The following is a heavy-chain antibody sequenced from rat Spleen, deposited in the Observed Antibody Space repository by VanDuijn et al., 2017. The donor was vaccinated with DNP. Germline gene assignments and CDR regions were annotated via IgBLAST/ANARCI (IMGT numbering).Heavy chain of an antibody. J-gene: IGHJ4*01. CDR1: GYSISGNY. D-gene: IGHD1-6*01. Sequence: EVQLQESGPGLVNPSQSLSLTCSVTGYSISGNYWGWIRKFPGNKMEWIGQIDYSGATTYNPSLKSRISITRDTSNNQFFLQLNSVSTEDTATYYCTRTLMYTTDHYYAPLDAWGQGTSVTVSS. V-gene: IGHV3-1*01. CDR2: IDYSGAT. CDR3: TRTLMYTTDHYYAPLDA.